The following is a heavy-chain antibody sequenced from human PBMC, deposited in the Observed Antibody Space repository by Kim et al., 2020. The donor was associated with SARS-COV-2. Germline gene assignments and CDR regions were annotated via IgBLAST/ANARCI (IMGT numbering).Heavy chain of an antibody. CDR3: ASGTGNTPDFDY. D-gene: IGHD3-9*01. V-gene: IGHV4-30-4*01. CDR2: IYYSGST. J-gene: IGHJ4*02. CDR1: GGSISSGDYY. Sequence: SETLSLTCTVSGGSISSGDYYWSWIRQPPGKGLEWIGYIYYSGSTYYNPSLKSRVTISVDTSKNQFSLKLSSVTAADTAVYYCASGTGNTPDFDYWGQGTLVTVSS.